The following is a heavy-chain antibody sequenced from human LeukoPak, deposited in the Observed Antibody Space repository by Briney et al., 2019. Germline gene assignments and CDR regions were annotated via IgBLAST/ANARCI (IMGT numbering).Heavy chain of an antibody. V-gene: IGHV1-69*01. CDR1: GGTFSSYA. Sequence: SSVKVSCKASGGTFSSYAINWVRQAPGHGLEWMGGIIPIFGTANYAQKFQGRVTITADESTSTAYMELSSLRSEDTAVYYCARERRVGRFWSSAYYFVYWGQGTLVTVSS. CDR2: IIPIFGTA. J-gene: IGHJ4*02. CDR3: ARERRVGRFWSSAYYFVY. D-gene: IGHD3-3*01.